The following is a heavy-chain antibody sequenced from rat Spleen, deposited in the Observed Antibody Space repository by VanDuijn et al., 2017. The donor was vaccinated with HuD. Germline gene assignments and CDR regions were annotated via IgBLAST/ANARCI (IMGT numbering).Heavy chain of an antibody. D-gene: IGHD5-1*01. CDR3: ASHWGRAYFDY. CDR1: GFTFTNYD. J-gene: IGHJ2*01. CDR2: ITYAGVDT. V-gene: IGHV5S23*01. Sequence: EVQLVESDGGLVQPGRSLKLSCAASGFTFTNYDMAWVRQAPTKGLEWIASITYAGVDTYYRDSVKGRFTISRDNAKSSLYLQMDSLRSGDTATYYCASHWGRAYFDYWGQGVMVTVSS.